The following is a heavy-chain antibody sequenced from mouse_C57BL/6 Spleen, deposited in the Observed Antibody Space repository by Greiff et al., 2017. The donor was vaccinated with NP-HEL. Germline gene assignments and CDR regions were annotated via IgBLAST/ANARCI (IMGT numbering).Heavy chain of an antibody. CDR3: ARRWLLRPYFDY. D-gene: IGHD2-3*01. V-gene: IGHV1-50*01. CDR1: GYTFTSYW. CDR2: IDPSDSYT. J-gene: IGHJ2*01. Sequence: QVQLQQPGAELVKPGASVKLSCKASGYTFTSYWMQWVKQRPGQGLEWIGEIDPSDSYTNYNQKFKGKATLTVDTSSSTAYMQLSSLTSEDSAVYYCARRWLLRPYFDYWGQGTTLTVSS.